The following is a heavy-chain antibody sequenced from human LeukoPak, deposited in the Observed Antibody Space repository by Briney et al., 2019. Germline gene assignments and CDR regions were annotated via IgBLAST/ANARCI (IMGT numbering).Heavy chain of an antibody. V-gene: IGHV3-15*01. CDR2: IKSKTDGGTT. D-gene: IGHD3-10*01. CDR1: GFTFSNAW. Sequence: GGSLRLSCAASGFTFSNAWMSWVRQAPGKGLEWVGRIKSKTDGGTTDYAAPVKGRFTISRDDSKNTLYLQMNSLRVEDTAVYYCASYTPMPGTRGLQYWGQGALVTVSS. J-gene: IGHJ4*02. CDR3: ASYTPMPGTRGLQY.